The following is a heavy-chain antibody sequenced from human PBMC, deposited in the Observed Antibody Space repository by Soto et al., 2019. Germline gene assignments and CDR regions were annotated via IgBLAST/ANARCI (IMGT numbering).Heavy chain of an antibody. D-gene: IGHD2-15*01. CDR3: ARAAPRYCSGGSCYSGRGY. CDR1: GGSISGYY. Sequence: SETLSLTCTVSGGSISGYYWSWIRQPPGKGLEWIGEINHSGSTNYNPSLKSRVTISVDTSKNQFSLKLSSVTAADTAVYYCARAAPRYCSGGSCYSGRGYWGQGTLVTVSS. V-gene: IGHV4-34*01. J-gene: IGHJ4*02. CDR2: INHSGST.